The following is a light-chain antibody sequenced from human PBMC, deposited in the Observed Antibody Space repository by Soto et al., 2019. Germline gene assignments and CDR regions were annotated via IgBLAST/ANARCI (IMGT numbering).Light chain of an antibody. Sequence: QSVLTQQPSVSGVQGQRVTLSFTWSSSNIGAGYDVHWYQQLPGTAPKLLIYGNRNRPSGVPDRFSGSKSGTSASLAISGLQAWDEADYYCQSYDSSLSGYVFGTGTKLTVL. V-gene: IGLV1-40*01. CDR2: GNR. CDR1: SSNIGAGYD. J-gene: IGLJ1*01. CDR3: QSYDSSLSGYV.